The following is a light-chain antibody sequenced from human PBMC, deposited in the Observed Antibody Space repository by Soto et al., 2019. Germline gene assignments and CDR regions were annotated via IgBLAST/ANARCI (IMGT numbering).Light chain of an antibody. CDR3: QQYGASLFT. J-gene: IGKJ5*01. Sequence: DIVLTQSPGTLSLSPGERATLSCRASQTVDSSFLHWYQQKPGQGPRLLIYGASNRATGIPDRFSGSGAGTDFTLTISRLDPEDFAVYYCQQYGASLFTFGQGTRLEIK. CDR2: GAS. CDR1: QTVDSSF. V-gene: IGKV3-20*01.